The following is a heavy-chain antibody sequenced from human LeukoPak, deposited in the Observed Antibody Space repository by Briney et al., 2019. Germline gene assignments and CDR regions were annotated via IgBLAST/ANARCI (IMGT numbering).Heavy chain of an antibody. CDR2: MNPNSGNT. D-gene: IGHD4-4*01. Sequence: ASVRVSCKASGYTFTSYDINWVRQATGQGLEWMGWMNPNSGNTGYAQKFQGRVTMTRNTSISTAYMELSSLRSEDTAVYYCAREGTVTTDNGMDVWGQGTTVTVSS. CDR3: AREGTVTTDNGMDV. J-gene: IGHJ6*02. V-gene: IGHV1-8*01. CDR1: GYTFTSYD.